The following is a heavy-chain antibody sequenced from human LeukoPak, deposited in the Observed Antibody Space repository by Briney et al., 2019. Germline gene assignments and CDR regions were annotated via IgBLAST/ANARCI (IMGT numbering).Heavy chain of an antibody. Sequence: PSETLSLTSTVSGGSISCYYWSWIRQPPGKGLEWIGYIYYSGSTNYNPSLKSRVTISVDMSKNQFSLKLSSVTAADTAVYYCARVRLGVYWYFDLWGRGTLVTVSS. J-gene: IGHJ2*01. D-gene: IGHD3-16*01. CDR2: IYYSGST. CDR1: GGSISCYY. V-gene: IGHV4-59*12. CDR3: ARVRLGVYWYFDL.